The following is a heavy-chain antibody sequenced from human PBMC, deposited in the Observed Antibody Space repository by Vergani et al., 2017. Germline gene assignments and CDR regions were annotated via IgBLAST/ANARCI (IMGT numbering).Heavy chain of an antibody. CDR1: GGPISSGSYH. CDR3: ARDRRGSSWYDAEYFQH. D-gene: IGHD6-13*01. J-gene: IGHJ1*01. V-gene: IGHV4-61*02. Sequence: QVQLQESGPGLVKPSQPLFLTCTVSGGPISSGSYHWSWIRQPAGKGLEWIGRSYTSGSTNYNPSLKSRVTISVDTSKNQFSLKLSSVTAADTAVYYCARDRRGSSWYDAEYFQHWGQGTLVTVSS. CDR2: SYTSGST.